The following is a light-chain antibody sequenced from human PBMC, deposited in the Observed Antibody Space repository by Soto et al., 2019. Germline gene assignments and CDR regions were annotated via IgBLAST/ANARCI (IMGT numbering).Light chain of an antibody. CDR3: QQHSSSAWT. Sequence: EIVVTQSPGTLSLSPGERATLSCRASQSVSSSYSAWYQQKPGQAPRLLIYGASNRAPGIPDRSSGSGSGTDFTLTISRLEPEDFPVYYCQQHSSSAWTFGQGTRVHIK. CDR2: GAS. V-gene: IGKV3-20*01. J-gene: IGKJ1*01. CDR1: QSVSSSY.